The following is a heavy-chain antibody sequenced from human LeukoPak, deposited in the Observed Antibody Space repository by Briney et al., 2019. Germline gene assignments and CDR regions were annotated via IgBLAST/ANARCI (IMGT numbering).Heavy chain of an antibody. CDR2: ISSSGSTI. V-gene: IGHV3-48*04. J-gene: IGHJ4*02. Sequence: GGSLRLSCAASGFTFSSYWMSWVRQAPGKGLEWVSYISSSGSTIYYADSAKGRFTISRDNAKNSLYLQMNSLRAEDTAVYYCASEGPSYPFDYWGQGTLVTVSS. CDR1: GFTFSSYW. CDR3: ASEGPSYPFDY.